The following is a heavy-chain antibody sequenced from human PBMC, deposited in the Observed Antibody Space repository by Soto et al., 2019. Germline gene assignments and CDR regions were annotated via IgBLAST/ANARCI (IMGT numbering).Heavy chain of an antibody. D-gene: IGHD5-18*01. CDR2: ILYDGSNK. Sequence: PWGSLRLSCAASGSTFSSYDKHWVRQAPGQGLEWVAVILYDGSNKYYADSVKGRFTIFRENSKNTQYLQMNSPRAEDTAVYYCTKDGGHSYDHYYFDYCGQGTLVTVYS. CDR1: GSTFSSYD. J-gene: IGHJ4*02. V-gene: IGHV3-30*18. CDR3: TKDGGHSYDHYYFDY.